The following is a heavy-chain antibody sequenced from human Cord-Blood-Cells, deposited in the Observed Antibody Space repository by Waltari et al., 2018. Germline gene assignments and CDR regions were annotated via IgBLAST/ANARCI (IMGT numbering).Heavy chain of an antibody. J-gene: IGHJ3*02. D-gene: IGHD6-13*01. Sequence: EVQLVESGGGLVKPGGSLRLSCAASGFTFSSYSMNWVRQAPGKGLGWVSSISSRSSYIYYADSVKGRFTISRDNAKNSLYLQMNSLRAEDTAVYYCAREKSIAAAEDDAFDIWGQGTMVTVSS. CDR3: AREKSIAAAEDDAFDI. CDR2: ISSRSSYI. CDR1: GFTFSSYS. V-gene: IGHV3-21*01.